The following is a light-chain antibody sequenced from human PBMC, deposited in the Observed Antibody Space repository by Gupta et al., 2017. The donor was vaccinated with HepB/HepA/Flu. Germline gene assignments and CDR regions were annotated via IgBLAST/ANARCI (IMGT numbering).Light chain of an antibody. J-gene: IGKJ3*01. Sequence: VVMTQSPLSLPVTLGQPASMSCRSSQSLVYSDGNTYLNCFQQRTGQAQRRLIYKVSNRDSGFHDRSSGTGSRTEFTLKIRRVDAEYVGVYYSLQGTHLPPKVTFSPGTKVDI. V-gene: IGKV2-30*01. CDR2: KVS. CDR1: QSLVYSDGNTY. CDR3: LQGTHLPPKVT.